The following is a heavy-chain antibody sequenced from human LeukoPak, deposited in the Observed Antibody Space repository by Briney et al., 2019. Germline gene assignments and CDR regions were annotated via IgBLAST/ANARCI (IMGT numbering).Heavy chain of an antibody. J-gene: IGHJ1*01. Sequence: AGSLRLACAPSAFASSNAWTGWVRHAPGEWLEWVGRIKSKTDEGTTDYAAAVKGRFTISRDTSNNTLYMQMNSLKIEDMRVYYSTAECIAAAGMSKYFQNWGQGTMVTVSS. CDR3: TAECIAAAGMSKYFQN. V-gene: IGHV3-15*01. CDR1: AFASSNAW. CDR2: IKSKTDEGTT. D-gene: IGHD6-13*01.